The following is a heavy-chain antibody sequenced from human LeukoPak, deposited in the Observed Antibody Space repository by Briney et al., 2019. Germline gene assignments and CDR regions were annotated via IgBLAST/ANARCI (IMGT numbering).Heavy chain of an antibody. J-gene: IGHJ4*02. CDR1: GFTFSSYA. Sequence: GGSLRLSCAASGFTFSSYAMHWVRQAPGKGLEYVSAISSNGGSTYYANSVKGRFTISRDNSKNTLYLQMGSLRAEDMAVYYCARGHSYGDLYYFDYWGQGTLVTVSS. D-gene: IGHD4-17*01. CDR2: ISSNGGST. V-gene: IGHV3-64*01. CDR3: ARGHSYGDLYYFDY.